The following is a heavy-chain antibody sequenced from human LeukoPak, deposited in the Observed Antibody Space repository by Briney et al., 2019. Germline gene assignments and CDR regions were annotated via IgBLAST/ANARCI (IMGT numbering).Heavy chain of an antibody. CDR1: GGSISSNYY. J-gene: IGHJ6*03. Sequence: PSETLSLTCTVSGGSISSNYYWGWIRQPPGKGLEWIGNLFHSGTTYYNPSLRSRVTISVDTSKNQFSLKLSSVTAADTAVYYCARGWDYMDVWGKGTTVTISS. V-gene: IGHV4-39*01. CDR2: LFHSGTT. CDR3: ARGWDYMDV. D-gene: IGHD1-26*01.